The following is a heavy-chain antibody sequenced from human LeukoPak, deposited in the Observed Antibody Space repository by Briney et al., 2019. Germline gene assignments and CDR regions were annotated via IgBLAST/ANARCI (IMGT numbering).Heavy chain of an antibody. CDR1: GYTFTGYY. CDR3: ARSIAAAGTPRGY. CDR2: INPNSGGT. V-gene: IGHV1-2*02. J-gene: IGHJ4*02. D-gene: IGHD6-13*01. Sequence: ASVKVSCKASGYTFTGYYMHWVRQAPGQGLEWMGWINPNSGGTNYAQKSQGRVTMTRDTSISTAYMELSRLRSDDTAVYYCARSIAAAGTPRGYWGQGTLVTVSS.